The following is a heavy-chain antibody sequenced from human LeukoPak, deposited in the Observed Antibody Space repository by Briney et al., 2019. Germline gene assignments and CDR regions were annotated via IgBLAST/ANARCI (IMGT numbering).Heavy chain of an antibody. D-gene: IGHD3-22*01. Sequence: SETLSLTCTVSGGSISSYYWSWIRQPPGKGLEWIGYIYYSGSTNYNPSLKSRVTISVDTSKNQVSPKLSSVTAADTAVYYCARTAVVTQRWYFDLWGRGTLVTVSS. CDR1: GGSISSYY. V-gene: IGHV4-59*01. CDR2: IYYSGST. CDR3: ARTAVVTQRWYFDL. J-gene: IGHJ2*01.